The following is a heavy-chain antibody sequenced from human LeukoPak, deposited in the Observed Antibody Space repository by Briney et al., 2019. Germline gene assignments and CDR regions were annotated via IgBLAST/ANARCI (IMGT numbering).Heavy chain of an antibody. J-gene: IGHJ5*02. CDR1: GGSISSYY. V-gene: IGHV4-59*12. CDR3: ARRARYCSSTSCPPFIWFDP. CDR2: IYYSGST. Sequence: SETLSLTCTVSGGSISSYYWSWIRQPPGKGLEWIGYIYYSGSTNYNPSLKSRVTISVDTSKNQFSLKLSSVTAADTAVYYCARRARYCSSTSCPPFIWFDPWGQGTLVTVSS. D-gene: IGHD2-2*01.